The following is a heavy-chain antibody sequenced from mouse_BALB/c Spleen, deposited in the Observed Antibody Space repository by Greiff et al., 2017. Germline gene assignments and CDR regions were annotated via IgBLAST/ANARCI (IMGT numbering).Heavy chain of an antibody. J-gene: IGHJ4*01. Sequence: EVHLVESGGGLVQPGGSMKLSCAASGFTFSDAWMDWVRQSPEKGLEWVAEISSGGSYTYYPDTVTGRFTISRDNAKNTLYLEMSSLRSEDTAMYYCARGAMGYYAMDYWGQGTSVTVSS. CDR2: ISSGGSYT. V-gene: IGHV5-9-4*01. CDR3: ARGAMGYYAMDY. CDR1: GFTFSDAW.